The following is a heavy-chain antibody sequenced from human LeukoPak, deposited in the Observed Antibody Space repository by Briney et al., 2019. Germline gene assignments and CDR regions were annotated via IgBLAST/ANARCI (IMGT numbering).Heavy chain of an antibody. CDR1: GFTFSSYG. V-gene: IGHV3-30*18. Sequence: GGSLRLSCAASGFTFSSYGMHWVRQAPGKGLEWVAVISYDGSNKYYADSVKGRFTISRDNSKNTLYLQMNSLRAEDTAVYYCAKDRHDYYDSSAFDYWGQGTLVTVSS. D-gene: IGHD3-22*01. J-gene: IGHJ4*02. CDR3: AKDRHDYYDSSAFDY. CDR2: ISYDGSNK.